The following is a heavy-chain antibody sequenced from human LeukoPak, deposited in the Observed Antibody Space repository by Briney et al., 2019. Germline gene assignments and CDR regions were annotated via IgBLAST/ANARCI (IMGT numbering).Heavy chain of an antibody. CDR3: ARVGAPEGIGSGSLRGAFDI. J-gene: IGHJ3*02. Sequence: PSETLSLTCTVSGGSISSGSYYWSWIRQPAGKGLEWIGRIYTSGSTNYNPSLKSRVTISVDTSKNQFSLKLSSVTAADTAVYYCARVGAPEGIGSGSLRGAFDIWGQGTMVTVSS. CDR1: GGSISSGSYY. D-gene: IGHD1-26*01. CDR2: IYTSGST. V-gene: IGHV4-61*02.